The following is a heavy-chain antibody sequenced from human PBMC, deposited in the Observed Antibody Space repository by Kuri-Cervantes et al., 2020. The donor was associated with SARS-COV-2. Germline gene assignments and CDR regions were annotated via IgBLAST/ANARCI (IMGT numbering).Heavy chain of an antibody. CDR3: ARRGLSDYGDLRAGSAFDI. CDR1: GGSVSSGSYY. Sequence: SETLSLTCTVSGGSVSSGSYYWSWIRQPPGKGLEWIGYIYYSGSTNYNPSLKSRVTISVDTSKNQFSLKLSSVTAADTAVYYCARRGLSDYGDLRAGSAFDIWGQGTMVTVSS. V-gene: IGHV4-61*01. J-gene: IGHJ3*02. CDR2: IYYSGST. D-gene: IGHD4-17*01.